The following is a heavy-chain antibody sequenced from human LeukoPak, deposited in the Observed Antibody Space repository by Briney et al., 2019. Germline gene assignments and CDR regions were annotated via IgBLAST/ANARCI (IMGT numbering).Heavy chain of an antibody. V-gene: IGHV1-18*01. Sequence: ASVKVSCKASGYTFTSYGISWVRQAPGQGLEGMGWISAYNGNTNYAQKLQGRVTMTTDTSTSTAYMELRSLRSEDTAVYYCARDLGGTMIVSEFDYWGQGTLVTVSS. CDR1: GYTFTSYG. CDR3: ARDLGGTMIVSEFDY. D-gene: IGHD3-22*01. CDR2: ISAYNGNT. J-gene: IGHJ4*02.